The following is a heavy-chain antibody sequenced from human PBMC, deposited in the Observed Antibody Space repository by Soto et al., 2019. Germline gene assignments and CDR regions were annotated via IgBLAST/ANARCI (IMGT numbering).Heavy chain of an antibody. Sequence: ASVKVSCKASGYTFTSYYMHWVRQAPGQGLEWMGIINPSGGSTSYAQKFQGRVTMTRDTSTSTVYMELSSLRSEDTAVYYCAKDRQAAARYCSSTSCYLAYYYYYGMEVLRQGTTVIVSS. D-gene: IGHD2-2*01. CDR2: INPSGGST. CDR3: AKDRQAAARYCSSTSCYLAYYYYYGMEV. CDR1: GYTFTSYY. V-gene: IGHV1-46*01. J-gene: IGHJ6*01.